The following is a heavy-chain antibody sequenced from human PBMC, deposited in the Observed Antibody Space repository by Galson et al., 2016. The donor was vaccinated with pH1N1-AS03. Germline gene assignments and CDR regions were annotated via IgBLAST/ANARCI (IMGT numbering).Heavy chain of an antibody. CDR3: AREYNGHDPRYLYGMDV. Sequence: SLRLSCAASGFTFSSYRMNWVRHAPGKGLEWVSYIGTSSGIIYYADSVRGRFTISRDDVNNPPYLQLHSLGDDDTAVYYCAREYNGHDPRYLYGMDVWGQGTTVIVSS. J-gene: IGHJ6*02. CDR2: IGTSSGII. D-gene: IGHD5-12*01. V-gene: IGHV3-48*02. CDR1: GFTFSSYR.